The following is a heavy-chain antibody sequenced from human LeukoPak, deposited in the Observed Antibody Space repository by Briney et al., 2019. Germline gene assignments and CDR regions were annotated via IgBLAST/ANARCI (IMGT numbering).Heavy chain of an antibody. D-gene: IGHD6-6*01. J-gene: IGHJ3*02. CDR1: EFTFTSYE. CDR2: ISSSGDTI. Sequence: GGSLRLSCAASEFTFTSYELNWVRQAPGKGLEWVSYISSSGDTISYADSVKGRFTISRDNAKNSLYLQVISLRAEDTAVYYCARGPSIAARYDAFDIWGQGTMVTVSS. CDR3: ARGPSIAARYDAFDI. V-gene: IGHV3-48*03.